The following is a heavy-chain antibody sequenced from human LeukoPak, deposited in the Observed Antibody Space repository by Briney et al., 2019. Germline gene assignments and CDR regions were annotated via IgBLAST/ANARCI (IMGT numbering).Heavy chain of an antibody. CDR1: GGSIRSYY. D-gene: IGHD5-24*01. V-gene: IGHV4-59*01. CDR2: IYYSGST. CDR3: ARAPGEMATIRRRAFDI. J-gene: IGHJ3*02. Sequence: SETLSLTCTVSGGSIRSYYWSWIRQPPGKGLEWLGYIYYSGSTNYNPSLKSRVTISVDTSKNQFSLKLSSVTAADTAVYYCARAPGEMATIRRRAFDIWGQGTMVTVSS.